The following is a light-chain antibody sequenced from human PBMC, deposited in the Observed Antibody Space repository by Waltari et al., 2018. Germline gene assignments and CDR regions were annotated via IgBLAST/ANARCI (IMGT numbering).Light chain of an antibody. Sequence: IQLTQSPSPLPAFQGDRANITCRASQGISNYLAWYQQKPGKAPKLLIYAASTLQSGVPSRFSGSGSGTDFTLTISSLQPEDFATYYCQQHNSYQWTFGQGTKVEIK. CDR2: AAS. V-gene: IGKV1-9*01. J-gene: IGKJ1*01. CDR3: QQHNSYQWT. CDR1: QGISNY.